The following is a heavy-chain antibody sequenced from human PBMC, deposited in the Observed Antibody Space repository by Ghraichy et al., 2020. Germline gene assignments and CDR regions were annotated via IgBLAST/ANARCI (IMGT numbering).Heavy chain of an antibody. V-gene: IGHV3-23*01. CDR1: GFTFSSYA. J-gene: IGHJ3*02. CDR3: ANSGPPELYYDSSGYSYDAFDI. D-gene: IGHD3-22*01. Sequence: GGSLRLSCAASGFTFSSYAMSWVRQAPGKGLEWVSAISGSGGSTYYADSVKGRFTISRDNSKNTLYLQMNSLRAEDTAVYYCANSGPPELYYDSSGYSYDAFDIWGQGTMVTVSS. CDR2: ISGSGGST.